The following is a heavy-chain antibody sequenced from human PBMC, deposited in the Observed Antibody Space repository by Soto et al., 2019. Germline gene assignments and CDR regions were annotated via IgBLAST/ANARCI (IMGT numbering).Heavy chain of an antibody. CDR3: ARTDFPSSSAYYYYGVDV. CDR1: GYKFTSYW. CDR2: IYPGDSDT. J-gene: IGHJ6*02. V-gene: IGHV5-51*01. Sequence: GESLKISCKGSGYKFTSYWIGWVRQMPGKGLEWMGIIYPGDSDTRYSPSFQGQVTISADKSISTAYLQWSSLKASDTAMYYCARTDFPSSSAYYYYGVDVWGQGTTVTVSS. D-gene: IGHD6-13*01.